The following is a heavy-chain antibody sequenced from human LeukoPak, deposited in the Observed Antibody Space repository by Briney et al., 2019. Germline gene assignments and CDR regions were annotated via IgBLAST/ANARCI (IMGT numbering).Heavy chain of an antibody. CDR1: LFTLDDYG. Sequence: GGSLRLSCAASLFTLDDYGMSCVRPSPRGRVEWGSGINWNGGSTGYADSVKGPFTISRDKAKKSLYLQMNSLRTEDTALYHCARARSSSWYDWFDPWGQGTLVTVSS. V-gene: IGHV3-20*01. CDR3: ARARSSSWYDWFDP. J-gene: IGHJ5*02. CDR2: INWNGGST. D-gene: IGHD6-13*01.